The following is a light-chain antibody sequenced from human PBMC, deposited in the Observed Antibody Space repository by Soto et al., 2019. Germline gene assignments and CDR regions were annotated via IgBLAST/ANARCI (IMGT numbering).Light chain of an antibody. CDR3: QQSYKSPHT. CDR1: QSISNY. Sequence: DIQMTQSPSSLSASVGDRVTITCRASQSISNYLNWYQQKPGKAPKLLIYAASSLQSGVPSRFGGSGSGTDFTLTISSLQPEDFATYYCQQSYKSPHTFGQGTKLEIK. CDR2: AAS. V-gene: IGKV1-39*01. J-gene: IGKJ2*01.